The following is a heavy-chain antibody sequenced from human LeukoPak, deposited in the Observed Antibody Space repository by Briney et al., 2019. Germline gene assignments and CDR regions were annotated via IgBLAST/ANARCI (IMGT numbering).Heavy chain of an antibody. Sequence: PSETLSLTRTVSGDSISNYYWGWIRQPPGKGLEWIGSIYYSGSTYYNPSLKSRVTISVDTSKNQFSLKLSSVTAADTAVYYCASGRGYSYGTDYWGQGTLVTVSS. D-gene: IGHD5-18*01. V-gene: IGHV4-39*01. J-gene: IGHJ4*02. CDR1: GDSISNYY. CDR2: IYYSGST. CDR3: ASGRGYSYGTDY.